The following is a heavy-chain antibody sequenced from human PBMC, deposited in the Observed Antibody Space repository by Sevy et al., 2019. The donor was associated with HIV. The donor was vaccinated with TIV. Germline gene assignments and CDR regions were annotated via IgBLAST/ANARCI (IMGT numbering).Heavy chain of an antibody. CDR2: ISSSSGTI. J-gene: IGHJ4*02. V-gene: IGHV3-48*01. D-gene: IGHD7-27*01. Sequence: GGSLRLSRVTSGFSFSSYSMNWVRQAPGKGLQWVSYISSSSGTIRYADSVKGRLTISRDNAKNSLFLQMNSLRAEDTAVYYCARDDHWAFDYWGQRALVTVSS. CDR1: GFSFSSYS. CDR3: ARDDHWAFDY.